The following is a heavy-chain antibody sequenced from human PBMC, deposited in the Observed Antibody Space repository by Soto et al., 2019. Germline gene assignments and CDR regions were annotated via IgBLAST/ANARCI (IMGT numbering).Heavy chain of an antibody. Sequence: EVQLVESGGGLVEPGRSLRLSCAASGFTFDDYAMHWVRQAPGKGLEWVSGISWNSGSIGYADSVKGRFTISRDNAKNSLYLQMNSLRAEDTALYYCAKDIGPMVTGPSHYWGQGTLVTVSS. J-gene: IGHJ4*02. V-gene: IGHV3-9*01. CDR1: GFTFDDYA. D-gene: IGHD5-18*01. CDR3: AKDIGPMVTGPSHY. CDR2: ISWNSGSI.